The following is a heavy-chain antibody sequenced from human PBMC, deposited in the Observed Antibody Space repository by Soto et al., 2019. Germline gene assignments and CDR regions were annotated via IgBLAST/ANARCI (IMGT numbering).Heavy chain of an antibody. D-gene: IGHD3-22*01. Sequence: ASGKVSCKASAYTFTSYGISWVRQAPGQGLEWMGWISAYNGNTNYAQKLQGRVTMTTDTSTSTAYMELRSLRSDDTAVYYCAREVGYYDSSGYLTLYYYGMDVWGQGTTVTVSS. CDR3: AREVGYYDSSGYLTLYYYGMDV. J-gene: IGHJ6*02. V-gene: IGHV1-18*04. CDR1: AYTFTSYG. CDR2: ISAYNGNT.